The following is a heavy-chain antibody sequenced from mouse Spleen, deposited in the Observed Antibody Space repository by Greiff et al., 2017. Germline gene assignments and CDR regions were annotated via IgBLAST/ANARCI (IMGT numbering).Heavy chain of an antibody. V-gene: IGHV5-4*01. Sequence: EVQGVESGGGLVKPGGSLKLSCAASGFTFSSYAMSWVRQTPEKRLEWVATISDGGSYTYYPDNVKGRFTISRDNAKNNLYLQMSHLKSEDTAMYYCARDPRGNFYFGYWGQGTTLTVSS. CDR3: ARDPRGNFYFGY. D-gene: IGHD2-1*01. CDR2: ISDGGSYT. J-gene: IGHJ2*01. CDR1: GFTFSSYA.